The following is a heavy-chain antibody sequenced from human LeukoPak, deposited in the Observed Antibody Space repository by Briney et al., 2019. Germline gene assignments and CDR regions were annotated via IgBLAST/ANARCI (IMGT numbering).Heavy chain of an antibody. V-gene: IGHV4-34*01. CDR2: INHSGST. CDR1: GGSFSGYY. Sequence: SETLSLTCAVYGGSFSGYYWSWIRQPPGKGLEWIGEINHSGSTNYNPSLKSRVTISVDTSKNQFSLKLSSVTAADTAVYYCARGSSMAAAGYWGQGTLVTVSS. J-gene: IGHJ4*02. CDR3: ARGSSMAAAGY. D-gene: IGHD6-13*01.